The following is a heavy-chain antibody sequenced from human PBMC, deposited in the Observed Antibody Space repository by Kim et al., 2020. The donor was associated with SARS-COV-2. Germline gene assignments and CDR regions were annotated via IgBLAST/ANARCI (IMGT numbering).Heavy chain of an antibody. CDR1: GFTFTNYW. CDR3: ARDPESSTFYDFWSGYYACDH. Sequence: GGSLRLSCTASGFTFTNYWMTWVRQAPGKGLEWVATTKSDGSEKYYMDSVKGRFTITRDTAKNSLYLQMNSLRVEDTAIYYCARDPESSTFYDFWSGYYACDHWGQGTLVTVSS. D-gene: IGHD3-3*01. J-gene: IGHJ4*02. V-gene: IGHV3-7*01. CDR2: TKSDGSEK.